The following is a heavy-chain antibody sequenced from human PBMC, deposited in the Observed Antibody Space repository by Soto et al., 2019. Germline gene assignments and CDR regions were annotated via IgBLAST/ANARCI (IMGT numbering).Heavy chain of an antibody. CDR2: IWYDGSSK. CDR1: AFTPNSYG. CDR3: ARDQLARLRTRGTRYFGC. Sequence: GGSLRLSWSASAFTPNSYGMHWDRQAPGKGRERVAVIWYDGSSKFYADSVKGRFTISRDNSKDSLYLQRSSLSPDDTAASHPARDQLARLRTRGTRYFGCWVQLSLVTLSS. J-gene: IGHJ4*02. V-gene: IGHV3-33*01. D-gene: IGHD5-12*01.